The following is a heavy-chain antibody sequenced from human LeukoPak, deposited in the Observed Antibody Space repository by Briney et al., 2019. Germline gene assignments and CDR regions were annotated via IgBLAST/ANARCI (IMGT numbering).Heavy chain of an antibody. J-gene: IGHJ4*02. CDR3: AKDRGLSIAVAGTIHY. D-gene: IGHD6-19*01. CDR2: ISSDGSNR. CDR1: GFTFSSYA. Sequence: GRSLRLSCAASGFTFSSYAMHWVRQAPGKGLEWVAVISSDGSNRYYTDSVKGRFTISRDNSKNTLYLQMNSLRAEDTAVYYCAKDRGLSIAVAGTIHYWGQGTLVTVSS. V-gene: IGHV3-30*04.